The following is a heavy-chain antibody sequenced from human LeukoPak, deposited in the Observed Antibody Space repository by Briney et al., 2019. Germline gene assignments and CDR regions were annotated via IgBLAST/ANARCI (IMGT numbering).Heavy chain of an antibody. CDR3: ARHTLWRFDY. CDR2: ITTTFYT. CDR1: GFTFSSYS. D-gene: IGHD1-1*01. Sequence: PGGSLRLSCAASGFTFSSYSFNWVRQVPGKGLEWVSSITTTFYTYYTDSVKGRFTISRDNAKNSLYLQMISLRAEDTAVYFCARHTLWRFDYWGQGALVTVSS. J-gene: IGHJ4*02. V-gene: IGHV3-21*01.